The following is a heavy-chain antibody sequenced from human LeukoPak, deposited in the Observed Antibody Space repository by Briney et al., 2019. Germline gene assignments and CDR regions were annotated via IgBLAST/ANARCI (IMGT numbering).Heavy chain of an antibody. CDR1: GYTFTSYA. D-gene: IGHD3-3*01. Sequence: ASVKVSCKASGYTFTSYAMHWVRQAPGQRLEWMGWINAGNGNTKYSQKFQGRVTITRDTSASTAYMELSSLRSEDTAVYYCARAPDYDFWSGCYAFDYWGQGTLVTVSS. CDR3: ARAPDYDFWSGCYAFDY. V-gene: IGHV1-3*01. J-gene: IGHJ4*02. CDR2: INAGNGNT.